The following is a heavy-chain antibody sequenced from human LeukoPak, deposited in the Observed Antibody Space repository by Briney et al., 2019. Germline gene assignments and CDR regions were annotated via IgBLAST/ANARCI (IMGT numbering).Heavy chain of an antibody. D-gene: IGHD6-19*01. J-gene: IGHJ4*02. V-gene: IGHV3-30*18. Sequence: QPGRSLRLSCAASGFTFSSYGMHWVRQAPGKGLEWVAVISYDGSNKYHADSVKGRFTISRDNSKNTLYLQMNSLRAEDTAVYYCAKGSEYSSGWYYFDYWGQGTLVTVSS. CDR2: ISYDGSNK. CDR1: GFTFSSYG. CDR3: AKGSEYSSGWYYFDY.